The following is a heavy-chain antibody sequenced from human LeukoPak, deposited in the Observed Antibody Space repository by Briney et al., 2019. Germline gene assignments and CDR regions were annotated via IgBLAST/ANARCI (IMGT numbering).Heavy chain of an antibody. CDR1: GYTFTRYY. D-gene: IGHD5-24*01. Sequence: ASVKVSCKASGYTFTRYYMHWVRQAPGQGLEWMGWINPKSGGTNYAQKFQGRVTMTRATSISTVYMELSRLRFADWALYYCPRDSASYARWLQPFFDYGGRGTRVSVSS. CDR2: INPKSGGT. J-gene: IGHJ4*02. CDR3: PRDSASYARWLQPFFDY. V-gene: IGHV1-2*02.